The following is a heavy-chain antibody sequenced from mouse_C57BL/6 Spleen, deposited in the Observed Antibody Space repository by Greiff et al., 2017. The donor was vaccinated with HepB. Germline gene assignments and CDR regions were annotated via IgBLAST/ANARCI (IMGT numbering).Heavy chain of an antibody. Sequence: VHLVESGAELVRPGASVKLSCKASGYTFTDYYINWVKQRPGQGLEWIARIYPGSGNTYYNEKFKGKATLTAEKSSSTAYMQLSSLTSEDSAVYCCARNYGDLYFDVWGTGTTVTVSS. J-gene: IGHJ1*03. CDR3: ARNYGDLYFDV. D-gene: IGHD1-1*01. V-gene: IGHV1-76*01. CDR2: IYPGSGNT. CDR1: GYTFTDYY.